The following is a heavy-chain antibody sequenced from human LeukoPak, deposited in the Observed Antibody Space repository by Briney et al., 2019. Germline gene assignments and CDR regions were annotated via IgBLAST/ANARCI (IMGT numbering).Heavy chain of an antibody. CDR3: ARDYCSGGSCYFHVFDV. J-gene: IGHJ3*01. CDR1: DDSISSGGYY. D-gene: IGHD2-15*01. Sequence: SETLSLTCTVSDDSISSGGYYCSWIRQPPGKGLEWIGYIYHSGESYFNPSLKSRVTMSVDKSKNQFSLNLTSVTAADTAVYYCARDYCSGGSCYFHVFDVWGQGTTVTVSS. CDR2: IYHSGES. V-gene: IGHV4-30-2*01.